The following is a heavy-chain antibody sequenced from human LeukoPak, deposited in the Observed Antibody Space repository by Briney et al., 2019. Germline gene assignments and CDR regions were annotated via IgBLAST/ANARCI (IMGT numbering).Heavy chain of an antibody. D-gene: IGHD6-19*01. V-gene: IGHV4-31*03. CDR2: IYYSGST. CDR3: ARGVDSGTSDY. Sequence: SETLSLTRTVSGGSISSNGYYWSWIRQHPGKGLEWIGYIYYSGSTYYNPSLKSRVTISLDTSKNQFSLKLSSVTAADTAVYYCARGVDSGTSDYWGQGTLVTASS. CDR1: GGSISSNGYY. J-gene: IGHJ4*02.